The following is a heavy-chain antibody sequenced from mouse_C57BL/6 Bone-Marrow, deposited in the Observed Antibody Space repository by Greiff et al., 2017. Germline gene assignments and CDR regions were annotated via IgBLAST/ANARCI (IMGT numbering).Heavy chain of an antibody. J-gene: IGHJ2*01. Sequence: VQLQQPGAELVKPGASVKVSCKASGYTFTSYWMHWVKQRPGQGLEWIGRIHPSDSDTNYTQKFKGKATLTVDKSSSTTYMQLSSLTSEDSAIYFCARRRRFYFDYWGEDATLTVSS. CDR1: GYTFTSYW. CDR3: ARRRRFYFDY. V-gene: IGHV1-74*01. CDR2: IHPSDSDT.